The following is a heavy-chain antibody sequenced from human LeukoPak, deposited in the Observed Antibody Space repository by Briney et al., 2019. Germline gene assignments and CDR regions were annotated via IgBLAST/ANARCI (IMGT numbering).Heavy chain of an antibody. V-gene: IGHV3-53*01. J-gene: IGHJ4*02. CDR2: IYSGGST. Sequence: GGSLRLSCAASGFTVSSNYMSWVRQAPGKGLEWVSVIYSGGSTYYADSVKGRFTISRGNSKNTLYLQMNSLRAEDTAVYYCARILSSAWGELGYWGQGTLVTVSS. D-gene: IGHD6-19*01. CDR3: ARILSSAWGELGY. CDR1: GFTVSSNY.